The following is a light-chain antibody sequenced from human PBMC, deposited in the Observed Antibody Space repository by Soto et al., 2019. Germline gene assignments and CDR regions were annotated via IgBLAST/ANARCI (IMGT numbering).Light chain of an antibody. J-gene: IGLJ1*01. CDR2: DVS. CDR1: SSDVGGYNY. V-gene: IGLV2-14*03. Sequence: QSVLTQPASVSGSPGRSITISCTGTSSDVGGYNYVSWYQHHPGKAPKLMIFDVSNRPSGVSNRFSGSKSGNTASLTISGLQPEDEADYYCSSYTTSNTRQIVFGTGTQLTVL. CDR3: SSYTTSNTRQIV.